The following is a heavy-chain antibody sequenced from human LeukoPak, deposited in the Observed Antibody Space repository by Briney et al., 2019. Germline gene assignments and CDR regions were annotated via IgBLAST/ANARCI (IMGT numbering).Heavy chain of an antibody. Sequence: SETLSLTCAVYGGSFSGYYWSWIRQPPGKGLEWNGEINHSGSTNYNPSLKSRVTISVDTSKNQFSLKLSSVTAADTAVYYCARASFGDPGYMDVWGKGTTVTISS. V-gene: IGHV4-34*01. J-gene: IGHJ6*03. CDR3: ARASFGDPGYMDV. CDR2: INHSGST. D-gene: IGHD2/OR15-2a*01. CDR1: GGSFSGYY.